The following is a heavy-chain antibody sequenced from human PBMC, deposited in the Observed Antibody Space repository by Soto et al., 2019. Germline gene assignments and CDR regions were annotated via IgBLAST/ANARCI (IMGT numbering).Heavy chain of an antibody. CDR1: GDSFSRHS. V-gene: IGHV4-34*02. J-gene: IGHJ4*02. Sequence: QVQLQQWGAGLLKPSETLSLNCGVSGDSFSRHSWTWIRQPPGEGLEWIGEVNYYGSTVYSPSLKGRVTISIDTSKNQVSLKLASVTAADTGFYYCARKHYSGVDIWGQGSLVTVSS. D-gene: IGHD2-15*01. CDR2: VNYYGST. CDR3: ARKHYSGVDI.